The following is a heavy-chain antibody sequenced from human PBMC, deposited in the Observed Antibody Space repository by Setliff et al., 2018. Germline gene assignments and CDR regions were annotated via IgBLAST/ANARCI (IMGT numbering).Heavy chain of an antibody. D-gene: IGHD2-15*01. J-gene: IGHJ6*02. CDR1: GYRFTRHY. CDR3: ARDLGDVVVVPSTTGYYHGMDV. V-gene: IGHV1-46*01. Sequence: ASVKVSCKTSGYRFTRHYLHRVRQAPRQGLEWMGMVNPNDGSTRYAQKFQGRVTMTRDTSTSSVYMELSSLRSEDTAVYYCARDLGDVVVVPSTTGYYHGMDVWGQGTTVTVSS. CDR2: VNPNDGST.